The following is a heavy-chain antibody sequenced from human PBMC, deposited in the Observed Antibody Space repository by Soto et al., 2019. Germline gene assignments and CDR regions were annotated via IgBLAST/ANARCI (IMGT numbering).Heavy chain of an antibody. CDR3: ASWLTKAGTGVNFYYGIEV. V-gene: IGHV1-69*12. CDR2: IMLIFGRA. J-gene: IGHJ6*02. CDR1: GGTFSNYA. Sequence: QVQLVQSGAEVRKPGSSVKVSCKASGGTFSNYAFSWVRQAPGQGKEWSGGIMLIFGRADYATKFRGRVTSTAEASTSTAHMVLSSLRSEDTAVSSCASWLTKAGTGVNFYYGIEVGGQGTTVTV. D-gene: IGHD6-19*01.